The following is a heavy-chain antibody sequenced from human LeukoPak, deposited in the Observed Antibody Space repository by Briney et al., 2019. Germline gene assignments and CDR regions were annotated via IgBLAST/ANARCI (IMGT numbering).Heavy chain of an antibody. CDR3: ARDCSGGSCFSDY. CDR1: GFTFSSYW. CDR2: IKQDGSEK. J-gene: IGHJ4*02. D-gene: IGHD2-15*01. Sequence: PGGSLRLSCAASGFTFSSYWMSWVRQTPGKGLEWVANIKQDGSEKHYVDSVKGRFTISRDNAKNSLYLQMNSLRAEDTAVYYCARDCSGGSCFSDYWGQGTLVTVSS. V-gene: IGHV3-7*01.